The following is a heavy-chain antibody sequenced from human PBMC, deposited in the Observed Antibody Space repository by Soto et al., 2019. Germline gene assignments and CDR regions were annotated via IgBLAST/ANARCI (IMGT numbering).Heavy chain of an antibody. CDR1: GFTFSSYA. Sequence: GGSLRLSCAASGFTFSSYAMSWVRQAPGKGLEWVSAISGSGGSTYYADSVKGRFTISRDNSKNTLYLQMNSLRAEDTAVYYCAKDLIRDRPYGDYARYFDYWGQGTLVTVSS. J-gene: IGHJ4*02. V-gene: IGHV3-23*01. D-gene: IGHD4-17*01. CDR2: ISGSGGST. CDR3: AKDLIRDRPYGDYARYFDY.